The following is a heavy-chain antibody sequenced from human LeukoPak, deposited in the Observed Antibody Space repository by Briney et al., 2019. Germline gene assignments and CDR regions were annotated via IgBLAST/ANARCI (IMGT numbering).Heavy chain of an antibody. CDR3: ARLRGNIAFDI. CDR2: IWYDASEK. V-gene: IGHV3-33*01. J-gene: IGHJ3*02. Sequence: GGSLRLSCAASGFSFSSYGMLWVRQAQGKGLEWVAVIWYDASEKFYADSVKGRFAISRDNSKNTLDLQMSSLRAEDTALYYCARLRGNIAFDIWGQGTMVTVSS. CDR1: GFSFSSYG.